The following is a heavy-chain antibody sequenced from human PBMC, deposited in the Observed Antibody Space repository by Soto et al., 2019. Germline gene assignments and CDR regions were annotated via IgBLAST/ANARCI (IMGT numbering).Heavy chain of an antibody. Sequence: SETLSLTCTVSGGSISSYYWSWIRQPPGKGLEWIGYIYYSGSTNYNPSLKSRVTISVDTSKNQFSLKLSSVTAADTAVYYCARGSVAMVRGVIIDSYYGMDVWGQGTTVTVS. J-gene: IGHJ6*02. CDR3: ARGSVAMVRGVIIDSYYGMDV. V-gene: IGHV4-59*01. D-gene: IGHD3-10*01. CDR2: IYYSGST. CDR1: GGSISSYY.